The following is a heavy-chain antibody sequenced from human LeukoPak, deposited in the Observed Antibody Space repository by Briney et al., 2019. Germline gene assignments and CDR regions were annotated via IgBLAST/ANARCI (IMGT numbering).Heavy chain of an antibody. D-gene: IGHD3-3*01. CDR1: GFTFSSYA. CDR2: ISYDGSNK. CDR3: ARDTYDFWSGYYGYYIDY. J-gene: IGHJ4*02. Sequence: GGSLRLSCAASGFTFSSYAMHWVRQAPGKGLEWVAVISYDGSNKYYADSVKGRFTISRDNFKNTLYLQMNSLRAEDTAVFYCARDTYDFWSGYYGYYIDYWGQGTLVTVSS. V-gene: IGHV3-30-3*01.